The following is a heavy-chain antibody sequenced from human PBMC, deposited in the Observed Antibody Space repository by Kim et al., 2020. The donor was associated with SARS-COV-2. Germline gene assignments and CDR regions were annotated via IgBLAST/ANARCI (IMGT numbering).Heavy chain of an antibody. CDR1: GFTFSSYG. CDR2: ISYDGSNK. D-gene: IGHD3-10*01. Sequence: GGSLRLSCAASGFTFSSYGMHWVRQAPGKGLEWVAVISYDGSNKYYADSVKGRFTISRDNSKNTLYLQMNSLRAEDTAVYYCAREGMVRGVIDYYYGMDVWGQGTTVTVSS. CDR3: AREGMVRGVIDYYYGMDV. J-gene: IGHJ6*02. V-gene: IGHV3-33*05.